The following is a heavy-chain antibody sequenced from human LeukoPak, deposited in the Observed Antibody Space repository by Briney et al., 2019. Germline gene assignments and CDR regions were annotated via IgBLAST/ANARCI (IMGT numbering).Heavy chain of an antibody. D-gene: IGHD2-8*02. V-gene: IGHV3-64*02. J-gene: IGHJ4*02. CDR3: ARSYCTVNPCYQSFGY. CDR1: GFSFSTHG. Sequence: PGGSLRLSCAASGFSFSTHGIHWVRQAPGMGLEYVSAINSNGGTKYYADSVKGRFTISRDNYQNTVYLQMDSLRAEDMAVYYCARSYCTVNPCYQSFGYWGQGTLVSVSS. CDR2: INSNGGTK.